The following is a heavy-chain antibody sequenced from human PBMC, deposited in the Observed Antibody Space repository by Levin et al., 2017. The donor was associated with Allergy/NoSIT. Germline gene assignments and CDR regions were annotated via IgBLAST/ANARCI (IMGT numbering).Heavy chain of an antibody. V-gene: IGHV3-9*01. Sequence: LTGGSLRLSCAASGFRFDDYGMYWVRQVPGKGLEWVAAISWNGVTIVYADSVRGRFTISRDNAKNPLYLQMNSLSAEDTALYYCVKRASGSGTYYFENWGQGALVTVSS. J-gene: IGHJ4*02. CDR2: ISWNGVTI. CDR1: GFRFDDYG. D-gene: IGHD3-10*01. CDR3: VKRASGSGTYYFEN.